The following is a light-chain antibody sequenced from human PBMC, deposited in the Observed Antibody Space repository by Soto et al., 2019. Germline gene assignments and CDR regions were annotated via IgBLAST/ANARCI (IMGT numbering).Light chain of an antibody. CDR1: QSISNW. V-gene: IGKV1-5*03. CDR3: QQYGSSQWT. J-gene: IGKJ1*01. Sequence: IQMTQSPSTLSASVRDRVTITCRASQSISNWLAWYKQKPGKAPKLVIYKASSLQSGVPSRVRGSGSGTDFTLTISRLEPEDFAVYYCQQYGSSQWTFGQGTKVDIK. CDR2: KAS.